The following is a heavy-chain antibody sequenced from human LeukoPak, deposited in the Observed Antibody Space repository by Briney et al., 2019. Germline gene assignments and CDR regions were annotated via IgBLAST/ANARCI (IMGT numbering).Heavy chain of an antibody. CDR2: ISSSGSTI. CDR3: ARGRDTAMDYFDY. CDR1: GFTFSDYY. D-gene: IGHD5-18*01. J-gene: IGHJ4*02. V-gene: IGHV3-11*01. Sequence: PGGSLRLSCAASGFTFSDYYMSWVRQAPGKGLEWVSYISSSGSTIYYADSVKGRFTISRDNAKNSLYLQMNSLRAEDTTVCYCARGRDTAMDYFDYWGQGTLVTVSS.